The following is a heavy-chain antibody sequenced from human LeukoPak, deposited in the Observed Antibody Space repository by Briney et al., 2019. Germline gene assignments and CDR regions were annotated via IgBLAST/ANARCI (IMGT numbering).Heavy chain of an antibody. CDR1: GFTFSSYG. J-gene: IGHJ4*02. V-gene: IGHV3-33*01. Sequence: GGSLRLSCAASGFTFSSYGMHWVRQAPGKGLEWVAVIWYDGSNKYYADSVKGRFTIPRDNSKNTLYLQMNSLRAEDTAVYYCARDPGDTGVDYWGQGTLVTASS. CDR2: IWYDGSNK. D-gene: IGHD5-18*01. CDR3: ARDPGDTGVDY.